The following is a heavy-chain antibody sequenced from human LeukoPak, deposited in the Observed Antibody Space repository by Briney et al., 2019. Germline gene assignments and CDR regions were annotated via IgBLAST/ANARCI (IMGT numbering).Heavy chain of an antibody. CDR1: GGSISSSSYY. CDR2: IYHSGST. V-gene: IGHV4-39*06. D-gene: IGHD3-3*01. Sequence: PSETLSLTCTVSGGSISSSSYYWGWIRQPPGKGLEGIGSIYHSGSTYYIPSLKSRVPISVDTSNHHFAVKLSSVTPADTAVYYCARGRSYDFWSDRDYFDYWGQGTLVTVSS. CDR3: ARGRSYDFWSDRDYFDY. J-gene: IGHJ4*02.